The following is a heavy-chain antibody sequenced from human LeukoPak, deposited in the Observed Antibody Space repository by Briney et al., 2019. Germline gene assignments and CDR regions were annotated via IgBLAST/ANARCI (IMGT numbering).Heavy chain of an antibody. CDR1: GFTFSSYA. CDR2: ISGSGGST. J-gene: IGHJ4*02. V-gene: IGHV3-23*01. D-gene: IGHD6-19*01. Sequence: GGSLRLSCAASGFTFSSYAMSWVRQAPGKGLEWVSAISGSGGSTYYADSVKGRFTISRDNSKNTLYLQMNSLRAEDTAVYYCAKDGAGYSSGWYFDYWGQGTLVAVSS. CDR3: AKDGAGYSSGWYFDY.